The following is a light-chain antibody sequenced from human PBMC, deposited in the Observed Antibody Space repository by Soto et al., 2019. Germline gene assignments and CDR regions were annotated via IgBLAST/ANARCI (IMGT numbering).Light chain of an antibody. CDR2: DAS. CDR1: QSVSSSY. V-gene: IGKV3-15*01. J-gene: IGKJ1*01. Sequence: EIVVTQSPATLSVSPGERVTLSCRASQSVSSSYLTLYQQQPGQAPRLIIYDASYRATGIPARFSGSGSRTDFTLTISSLQSEDFAVYYCQQYNNWPRTFGQGTKVDI. CDR3: QQYNNWPRT.